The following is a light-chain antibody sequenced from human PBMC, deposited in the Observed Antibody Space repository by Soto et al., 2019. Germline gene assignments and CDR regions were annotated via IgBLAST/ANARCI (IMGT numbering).Light chain of an antibody. Sequence: QSVLAQPPSVSGAPGQRVTISCTGSSSNIGAGYDVHWYQQLPGTAPRLLIYGNSNRPSGVPDRFSGSKSGTSASLAITGLQDEDEVYYHCKSYDSSLSGFVVVGGGTKVTVL. CDR2: GNS. CDR3: KSYDSSLSGFVV. J-gene: IGLJ2*01. CDR1: SSNIGAGYD. V-gene: IGLV1-40*01.